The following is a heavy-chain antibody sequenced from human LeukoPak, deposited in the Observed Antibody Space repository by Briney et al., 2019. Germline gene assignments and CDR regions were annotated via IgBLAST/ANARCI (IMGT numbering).Heavy chain of an antibody. CDR3: ARLAPDYADYWFDP. CDR1: GYDFSSKW. V-gene: IGHV5-51*01. CDR2: IYPTDSIT. Sequence: GESLKIFCKTSGYDFSSKWIGWVRQMPGKGLEGMGIIYPTDSITKYSPSFQGHVTMSVDTSVNTAYLQWTSLEASDTAIYYCARLAPDYADYWFDPWGQGTLVTVSS. J-gene: IGHJ5*02. D-gene: IGHD4-17*01.